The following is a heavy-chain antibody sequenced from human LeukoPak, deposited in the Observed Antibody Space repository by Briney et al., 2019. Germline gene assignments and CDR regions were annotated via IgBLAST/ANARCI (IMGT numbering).Heavy chain of an antibody. CDR3: AKGIGRIVVVPAAMDY. V-gene: IGHV3-9*03. CDR2: ISWNSGSI. J-gene: IGHJ4*02. D-gene: IGHD2-2*01. Sequence: PGRSLRLSCAASGFTFDDYAMHWVRQAPGKGLEWVSGISWNSGSIGYADSVKGRFTISRDNAKNSPYLQMNSLRAEDMALYYCAKGIGRIVVVPAAMDYWGQGTLVTVSS. CDR1: GFTFDDYA.